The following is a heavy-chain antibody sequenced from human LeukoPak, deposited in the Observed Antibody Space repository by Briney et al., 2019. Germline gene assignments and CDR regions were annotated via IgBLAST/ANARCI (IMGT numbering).Heavy chain of an antibody. Sequence: ASVKVSCKASGYTFTSYAMHWVRQAPGQRLEWMGWINAGNGNTKYSQKFQGRVTITRDTSASTAYMELSNLRSEDTAVYYCARDKVGFGSSWSYFDYWGQGTLVTVSS. CDR3: ARDKVGFGSSWSYFDY. CDR2: INAGNGNT. CDR1: GYTFTSYA. D-gene: IGHD6-13*01. J-gene: IGHJ4*02. V-gene: IGHV1-3*01.